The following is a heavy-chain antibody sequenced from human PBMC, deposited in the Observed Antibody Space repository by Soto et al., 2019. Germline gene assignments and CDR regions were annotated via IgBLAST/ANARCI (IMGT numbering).Heavy chain of an antibody. J-gene: IGHJ4*02. CDR3: ASTRGY. V-gene: IGHV3-7*05. D-gene: IGHD3-3*01. CDR1: GLTFSGYW. CDR2: IKEDGSEK. Sequence: EVQLVESGGGLVQPGGSLRLSCAASGLTFSGYWMKWVRQAPGKGLEWVATIKEDGSEKYYVDSVKGRFTISRDSAKNSVHLQMNSLRVEDTAVYYCASTRGYWGQGTLVTVSS.